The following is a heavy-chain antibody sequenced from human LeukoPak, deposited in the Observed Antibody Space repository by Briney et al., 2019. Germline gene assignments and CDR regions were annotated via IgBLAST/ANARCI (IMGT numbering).Heavy chain of an antibody. V-gene: IGHV3-74*01. CDR2: INTDGSTT. D-gene: IGHD6-13*01. J-gene: IGHJ4*02. CDR3: ARVAGCTTFDY. Sequence: PGGSLTLSCAASGFRLSGYWMHWVRQGPGKGLVWVSRINTDGSTTTYADSVKGRFTISRDTAKNTLYLQMNSLRVEDTAVYYCARVAGCTTFDYWGQGALVTVSS. CDR1: GFRLSGYW.